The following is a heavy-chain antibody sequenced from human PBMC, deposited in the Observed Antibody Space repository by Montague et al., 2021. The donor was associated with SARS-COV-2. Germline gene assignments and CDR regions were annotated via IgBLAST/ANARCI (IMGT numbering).Heavy chain of an antibody. CDR1: GDSVSSTTYY. D-gene: IGHD3-16*01. CDR3: ARVGGGRTFYY. Sequence: SETLSLTCTVPGDSVSSTTYYWAWIRQPPGKGLEYIGTIYYSGSSYYNPSLKSRVAMSVDTSKNQFSLKLDSVTAADTAMYYCARVGGGRTFYYWGQGILVTVSS. V-gene: IGHV4-39*07. J-gene: IGHJ4*02. CDR2: IYYSGSS.